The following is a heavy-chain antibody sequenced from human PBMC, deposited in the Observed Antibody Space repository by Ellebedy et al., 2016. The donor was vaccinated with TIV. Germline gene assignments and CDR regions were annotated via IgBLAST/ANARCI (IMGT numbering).Heavy chain of an antibody. CDR2: INPAGSAE. Sequence: PGGSLRLSCAASGFTFSSYWMSWVRQAPGKGLEWVANINPAGSAEYYVDSVKGRFTISRDNAKRSLFLQMNSLRVDDTAVYYCVTWGQSYGRWGQGSLVTISS. D-gene: IGHD3-16*01. J-gene: IGHJ4*02. V-gene: IGHV3-7*03. CDR3: VTWGQSYGR. CDR1: GFTFSSYW.